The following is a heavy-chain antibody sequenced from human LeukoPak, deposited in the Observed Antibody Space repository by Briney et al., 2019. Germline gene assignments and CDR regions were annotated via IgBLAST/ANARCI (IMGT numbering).Heavy chain of an antibody. J-gene: IGHJ4*02. D-gene: IGHD6-19*01. CDR3: ARDPPRGIAVAGIKSDY. V-gene: IGHV1-2*06. CDR1: GYTFTGYY. CDR2: INPNSGGT. Sequence: GASVKVSCKASGYTFTGYYMHWVRQAPGQGLEWMGRINPNSGGTTYAQKFQGRVTMTRATSISTAYMERSRLRSDDTAVYYWARDPPRGIAVAGIKSDYGGEGTLVTVSS.